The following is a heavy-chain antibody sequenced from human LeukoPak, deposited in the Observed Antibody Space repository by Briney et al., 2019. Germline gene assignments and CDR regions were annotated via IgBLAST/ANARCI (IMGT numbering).Heavy chain of an antibody. CDR2: ISGSGATT. V-gene: IGHV3-23*01. J-gene: IGHJ6*02. Sequence: QPGGSLRLSCAASGFTFSNYAMSWVRQAPGKGLEWVSVISGSGATTDYADSVMGRFTISRDNSKNTLYLQLDSLRAEDTAVYFCAKGRWGAYYYGMDVWGQGTTVTVSS. CDR3: AKGRWGAYYYGMDV. CDR1: GFTFSNYA. D-gene: IGHD3-16*01.